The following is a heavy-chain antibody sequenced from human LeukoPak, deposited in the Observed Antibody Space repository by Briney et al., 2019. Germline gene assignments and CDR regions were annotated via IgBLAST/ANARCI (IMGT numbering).Heavy chain of an antibody. CDR2: ISGSGGST. J-gene: IGHJ1*01. V-gene: IGHV3-23*01. Sequence: GGSLRLSCAASGFTFSSYAMSWVRQATGKGLEWVSAISGSGGSTYYADSVKGRFTISRDNSKNTLYLQMNSLRAEDTAVYYCAKVEVMPARLGYFQHWGQGTLVTVSS. CDR1: GFTFSSYA. D-gene: IGHD2-2*01. CDR3: AKVEVMPARLGYFQH.